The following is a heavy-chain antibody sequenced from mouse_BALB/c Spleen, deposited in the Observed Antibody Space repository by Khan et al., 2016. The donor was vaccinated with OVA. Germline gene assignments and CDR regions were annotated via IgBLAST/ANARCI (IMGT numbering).Heavy chain of an antibody. Sequence: EVELVESGGDLVKPGGSLKLSCAASGFTFSTYGMSWVRQTPDKRLAWVATVSTGGSYTYYPDSVKGRFTISRDNAKNTLYLQMSVLKSEDTAMFYCTRLAYYYDSEGFAYWGQGTLVTVSA. CDR2: VSTGGSYT. D-gene: IGHD1-1*01. CDR1: GFTFSTYG. J-gene: IGHJ3*01. V-gene: IGHV5-6*01. CDR3: TRLAYYYDSEGFAY.